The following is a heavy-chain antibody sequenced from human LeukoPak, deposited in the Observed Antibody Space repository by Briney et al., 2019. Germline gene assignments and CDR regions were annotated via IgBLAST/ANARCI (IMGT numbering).Heavy chain of an antibody. J-gene: IGHJ4*02. Sequence: GGSLRLSCAASGFTFSSYGMRWVRQAPGKGLEWVAVISYDGSNKYYADSMKGRFTISRDNSKNTLYLQMNSLRAEAKAVYHCAKLSGHNYYFDSWGPGTLVTVSS. CDR3: AKLSGHNYYFDS. CDR1: GFTFSSYG. D-gene: IGHD2-15*01. V-gene: IGHV3-30*18. CDR2: ISYDGSNK.